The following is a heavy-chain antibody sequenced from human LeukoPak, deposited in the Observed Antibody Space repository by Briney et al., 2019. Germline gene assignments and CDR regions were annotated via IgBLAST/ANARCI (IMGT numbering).Heavy chain of an antibody. D-gene: IGHD2-15*01. J-gene: IGHJ3*02. CDR2: FDPEDGET. CDR3: ATDSTLPIPGAFDI. Sequence: ASVKVSCKVSGYTLTELSMHWVRQAPGKGLEWMGGFDPEDGETIYAQKSQGRVTMTEDTSTDTAYMELSSLRSEDTAVYYCATDSTLPIPGAFDIWGQGTMVTVSS. CDR1: GYTLTELS. V-gene: IGHV1-24*01.